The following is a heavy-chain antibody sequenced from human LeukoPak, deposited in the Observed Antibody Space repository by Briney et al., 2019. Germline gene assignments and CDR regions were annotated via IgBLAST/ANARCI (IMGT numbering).Heavy chain of an antibody. J-gene: IGHJ4*03. CDR2: ISRRGSTI. V-gene: IGHV3-48*03. CDR3: ERVGVSGYSSG. Sequence: GFLRLSWAASGFTLSSYEMNWVRPAPGKGVEWVSYISRRGSTIYYANSVKGRFTISRNNAKNSLYLRMNSLGAEDTAVYYCERVGVSGYSSGWGHGALVAVFS. D-gene: IGHD6-19*01. CDR1: GFTLSSYE.